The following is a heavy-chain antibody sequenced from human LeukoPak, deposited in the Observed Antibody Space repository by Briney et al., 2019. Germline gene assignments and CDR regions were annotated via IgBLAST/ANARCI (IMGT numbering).Heavy chain of an antibody. J-gene: IGHJ3*02. CDR2: ISSSGSTI. D-gene: IGHD1-26*01. CDR1: GFTFSSYE. Sequence: AGGSLRLSCAASGFTFSSYEMNWVRQAPGKGLEWVSYISSSGSTIYYADSVKGRFTISRDNAKNSLYLQMNSLRAEDTAVYYCARDGRGSYWGHAFDIWGQGTMVTVSS. CDR3: ARDGRGSYWGHAFDI. V-gene: IGHV3-48*03.